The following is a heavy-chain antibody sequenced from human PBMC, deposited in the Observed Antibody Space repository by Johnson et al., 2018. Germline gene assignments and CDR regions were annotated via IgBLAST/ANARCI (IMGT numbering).Heavy chain of an antibody. J-gene: IGHJ6*04. CDR1: GFTFSSYA. CDR3: AKGFEGPDV. V-gene: IGHV3-23*04. Sequence: VQLVQSGGGLVQPGGSLRLSCAASGFTFSSYAMSWVRQAPGKGLEWVSAISGSGGRTFYTDPVKGRFTISRENSKNRLYLQMNSLRGEDTAVYFCAKGFEGPDVWGKGTTFTVSS. CDR2: ISGSGGRT. D-gene: IGHD3-10*01.